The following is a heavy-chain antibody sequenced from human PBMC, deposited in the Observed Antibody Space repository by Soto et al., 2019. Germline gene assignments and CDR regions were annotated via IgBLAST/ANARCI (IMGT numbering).Heavy chain of an antibody. Sequence: QVQLQESGPGLVKPSETLSLTCTVSGGSISTYYWNWIRQPPGKGLEWIGYIYYGGSANYNPSLTSRVTISVDTSKKQFSLKRSSVTAADTAVYYCARGGHCTNGVCSALDYWGQGTLVTVSS. CDR3: ARGGHCTNGVCSALDY. J-gene: IGHJ4*02. D-gene: IGHD2-8*01. V-gene: IGHV4-59*08. CDR2: IYYGGSA. CDR1: GGSISTYY.